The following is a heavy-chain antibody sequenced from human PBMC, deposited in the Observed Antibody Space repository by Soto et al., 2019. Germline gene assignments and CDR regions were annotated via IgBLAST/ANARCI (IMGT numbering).Heavy chain of an antibody. CDR1: GFTFSDYY. Sequence: LRLSCAASGFTFSDYYMSWIRQAPGKGLEWVSYISSSSSYTNYADSVKGRFTISRDNAKNSLYLQMNSLRAEDTAVYYCARDRYSSGWIDGYWGQGTLVTVSS. D-gene: IGHD6-19*01. V-gene: IGHV3-11*05. CDR2: ISSSSSYT. CDR3: ARDRYSSGWIDGY. J-gene: IGHJ4*02.